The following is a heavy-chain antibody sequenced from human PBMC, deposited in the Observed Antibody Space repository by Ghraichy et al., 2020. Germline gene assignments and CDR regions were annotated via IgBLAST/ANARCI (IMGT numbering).Heavy chain of an antibody. J-gene: IGHJ6*03. CDR2: ISDNGDT. V-gene: IGHV4-59*01. Sequence: SETLSLTCTVSGGSLSRFHCTSVRLSSGKGLEWIGYISDNGDTKYNPSLKSRVTISIDTSKNQFSLKLRSVTAADTAVYYCARDRRFNFMDVWGKGTTVTVS. D-gene: IGHD1-14*01. CDR1: GGSLSRFH. CDR3: ARDRRFNFMDV.